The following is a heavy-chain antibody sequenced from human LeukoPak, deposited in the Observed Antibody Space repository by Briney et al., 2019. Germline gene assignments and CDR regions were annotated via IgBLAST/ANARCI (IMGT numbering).Heavy chain of an antibody. Sequence: SETLSLTCAVYGGSFSGYYWSWIRQPPGKGLEWIGEINHSGSTNYNPSLKSRVTISVDTSKNQFSLKLSSVTAADTAVYYCARGGGATENPAYYFDYWGQGTLVTVSS. J-gene: IGHJ4*02. CDR1: GGSFSGYY. CDR3: ARGGGATENPAYYFDY. CDR2: INHSGST. D-gene: IGHD1-26*01. V-gene: IGHV4-34*01.